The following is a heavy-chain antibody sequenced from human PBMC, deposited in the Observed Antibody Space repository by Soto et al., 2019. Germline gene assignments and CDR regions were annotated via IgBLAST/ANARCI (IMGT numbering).Heavy chain of an antibody. CDR2: ISTSIDAT. V-gene: IGHV3-23*01. J-gene: IGHJ4*02. Sequence: GGSLRLSCTASGFAVSNYAMGWVRQSPGKGLEWVSSISTSIDATYYADSVKGRFTISRDDSKNTLYLQMNSLRAEDSAVYYCAKDRTVAARNFDYWGQGTQVTVSS. D-gene: IGHD6-6*01. CDR1: GFAVSNYA. CDR3: AKDRTVAARNFDY.